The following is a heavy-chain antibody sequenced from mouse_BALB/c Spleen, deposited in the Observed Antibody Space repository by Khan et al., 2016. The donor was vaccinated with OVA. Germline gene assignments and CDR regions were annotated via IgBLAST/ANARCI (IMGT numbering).Heavy chain of an antibody. CDR2: ISDGGSYT. CDR1: GFTFSDYY. Sequence: EVQLQESGGGLVKPGGSLKLSCAASGFTFSDYYMYWVRQTPEKRLEWVATISDGGSYTYYPDSVKGRFTISRDNAKNNLYLQMSSLKSEDTVMYYCARAGYGGFAYWGQGTLVTVSA. V-gene: IGHV5-4*02. CDR3: ARAGYGGFAY. D-gene: IGHD1-1*02. J-gene: IGHJ3*01.